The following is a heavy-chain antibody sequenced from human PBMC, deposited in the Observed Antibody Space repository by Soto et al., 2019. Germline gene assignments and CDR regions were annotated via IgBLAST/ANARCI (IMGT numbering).Heavy chain of an antibody. J-gene: IGHJ6*02. CDR2: ISWDGGST. CDR1: GFTFDDYT. V-gene: IGHV3-43*01. Sequence: GRSLRLSCAASGFTFDDYTMHWVRQAPGKGLEWVSLISWDGGSTYYADSVKGRFTISRDNSKNSLYLQMNSLRTEDTALYYCAKETLGYCSGGSCRNYGMDVWGQGTTVTVSS. D-gene: IGHD2-15*01. CDR3: AKETLGYCSGGSCRNYGMDV.